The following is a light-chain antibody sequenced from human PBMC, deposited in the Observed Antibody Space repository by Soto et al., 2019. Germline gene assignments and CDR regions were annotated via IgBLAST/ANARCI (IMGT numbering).Light chain of an antibody. J-gene: IGKJ5*01. CDR2: DAS. CDR3: QQRSNWPPIT. V-gene: IGKV3-11*01. CDR1: QSVSSY. Sequence: EIVLTQSPATLSLSPGERATLSCRASQSVSSYLAWYQQKPGQAPRLLIYDASNRATGIPARFSGSGSGTDFTLTISRLAHEYFAVYYCQQRSNWPPITFGQGTRLEIK.